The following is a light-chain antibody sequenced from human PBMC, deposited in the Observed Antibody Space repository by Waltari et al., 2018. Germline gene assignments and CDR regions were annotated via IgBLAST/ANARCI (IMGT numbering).Light chain of an antibody. Sequence: DNVMNQSRVSLPVTPGAPAPFSCRSSPSLLHSNGYNYLDWYLQKPGQSPQLLIYLGSNRASGVPDRFSGGGSGTDFTLKISRVEAEDVGVYYCMQTLQTPFTFGQGTKLEIK. CDR1: PSLLHSNGYNY. J-gene: IGKJ2*01. V-gene: IGKV2-28*01. CDR3: MQTLQTPFT. CDR2: LGS.